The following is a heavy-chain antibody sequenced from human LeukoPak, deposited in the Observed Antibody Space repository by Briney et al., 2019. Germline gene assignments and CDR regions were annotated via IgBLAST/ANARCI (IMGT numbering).Heavy chain of an antibody. J-gene: IGHJ4*02. Sequence: GGSLRLSCAASGFTFSSYAMSWVRQAPGKGLEWVSAISGSGGSTYYADSVKGRFTISRDNSKNTLYLQMNSLRAEDTAVYYCAKADFWSGYYSAYYFDYWGQGTLVTVSS. D-gene: IGHD3-3*01. CDR2: ISGSGGST. V-gene: IGHV3-23*01. CDR1: GFTFSSYA. CDR3: AKADFWSGYYSAYYFDY.